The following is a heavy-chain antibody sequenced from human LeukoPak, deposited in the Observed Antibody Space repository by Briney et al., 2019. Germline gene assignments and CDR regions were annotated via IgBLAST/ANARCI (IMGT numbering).Heavy chain of an antibody. J-gene: IGHJ4*02. CDR1: GGSISSGGYY. D-gene: IGHD4-17*01. Sequence: KPSETLSLTCTVSGGSISSGGYYWSWIRQHPGKGLEWIGYIYYSGSTYYNPSLKSRVTISVDTSKNQFSLKLSSVTAADTAVYYCASLKDGDYDLHFDYWGQGTLVTVSS. CDR3: ASLKDGDYDLHFDY. CDR2: IYYSGST. V-gene: IGHV4-31*03.